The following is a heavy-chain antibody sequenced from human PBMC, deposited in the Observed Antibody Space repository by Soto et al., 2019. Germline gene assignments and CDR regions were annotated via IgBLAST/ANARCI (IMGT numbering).Heavy chain of an antibody. CDR1: GFRFSGYG. V-gene: IGHV3-30*18. J-gene: IGHJ4*01. CDR3: AKDMGADY. CDR2: ITFDGSNQ. Sequence: QVQLVESGGGVVQPGRSLRLSCVASGFRFSGYGMYWVRQAPGKGLEWVARITFDGSNQFYGDSVKGRFTISRDDSKNTLYLQMNSLRSEDTALYYCAKDMGADYWGHGTLVIVSS. D-gene: IGHD3-16*01.